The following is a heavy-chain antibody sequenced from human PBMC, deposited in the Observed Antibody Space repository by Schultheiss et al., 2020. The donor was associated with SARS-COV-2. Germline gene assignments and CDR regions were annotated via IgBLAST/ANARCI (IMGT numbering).Heavy chain of an antibody. V-gene: IGHV3-21*04. Sequence: GGSLRLSCAASGFTFSSYSMNWVRQAPGKGLEWVSSISSSSSYIYYADSVKGRFTISRDNAKNSLYLQMNGLRAEDTAVYYCAKMSGLSLHLVVPAALHYWGQGTLVTVSS. CDR2: ISSSSSYI. CDR3: AKMSGLSLHLVVPAALHY. J-gene: IGHJ4*02. CDR1: GFTFSSYS. D-gene: IGHD2-2*01.